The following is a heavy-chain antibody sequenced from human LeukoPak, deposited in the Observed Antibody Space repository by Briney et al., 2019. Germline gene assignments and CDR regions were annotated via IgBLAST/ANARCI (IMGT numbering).Heavy chain of an antibody. CDR2: ISWDGGST. CDR1: GFTFDDYA. V-gene: IGHV3-43D*03. Sequence: GGSLRLSCAASGFTFDDYAMHWVRQAPGKGLEWVSLISWDGGSTYYADSVKGRFTISRDNSKNSLYLQMNSLRAEDTALYYCAKGTYYDFWSGAGDYYYYMDVWAKGPRSPSP. J-gene: IGHJ6*03. D-gene: IGHD3-3*01. CDR3: AKGTYYDFWSGAGDYYYYMDV.